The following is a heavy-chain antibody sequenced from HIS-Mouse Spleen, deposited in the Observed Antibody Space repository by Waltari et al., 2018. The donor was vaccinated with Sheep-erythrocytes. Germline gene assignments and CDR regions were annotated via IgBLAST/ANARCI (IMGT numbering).Heavy chain of an antibody. CDR3: TTDLYYDFWSGSKYFDY. CDR1: GFTFSNAW. CDR2: IKSKTYGGPT. Sequence: EVQLVESGGGLVKPGGSLRLSCAASGFTFSNAWMSWVRQAPGKGLEWVCRIKSKTYGGPTDYAAPVKGRFTISRDDSKNTLYLQMNSLKTEDTAVYYCTTDLYYDFWSGSKYFDYWGQGTLVTVSS. V-gene: IGHV3-15*01. J-gene: IGHJ4*02. D-gene: IGHD3-3*01.